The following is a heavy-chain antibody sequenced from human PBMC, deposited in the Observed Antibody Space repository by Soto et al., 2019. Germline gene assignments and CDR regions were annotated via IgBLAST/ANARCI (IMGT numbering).Heavy chain of an antibody. Sequence: GALRLSCAASGFTFSSYAMSWVRQAPGKGLEWVSAISGSGGSTYYADSVKGRFTISRDNSKNTLYLQMNSLRAEDTAVYYCAKEYSGYDLGYYYGMDVWGQGTTVTVSS. CDR2: ISGSGGST. CDR3: AKEYSGYDLGYYYGMDV. V-gene: IGHV3-23*01. D-gene: IGHD5-12*01. CDR1: GFTFSSYA. J-gene: IGHJ6*02.